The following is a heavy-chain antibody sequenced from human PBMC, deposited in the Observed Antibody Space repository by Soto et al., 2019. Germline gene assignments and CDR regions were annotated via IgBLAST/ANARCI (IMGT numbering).Heavy chain of an antibody. V-gene: IGHV3-15*01. J-gene: IGHJ4*02. CDR3: TTWDIVVVASFI. D-gene: IGHD2-15*01. CDR2: IKSRTDGGTA. Sequence: GGSLRLSCAASGFTFKNAWMTWVRQAPGKGLEWVGRIKSRTDGGTADYAEPVKGRFTISRDDSRNTMYLQMNSLKIEDTAVYYRTTWDIVVVASFIWGQGALVTVSS. CDR1: GFTFKNAW.